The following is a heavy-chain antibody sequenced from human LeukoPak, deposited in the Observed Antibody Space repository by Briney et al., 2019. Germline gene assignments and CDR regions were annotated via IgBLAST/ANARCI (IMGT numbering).Heavy chain of an antibody. J-gene: IGHJ3*02. V-gene: IGHV3-11*04. CDR3: AREGWDLNALDI. D-gene: IGHD1-26*01. CDR2: ISSRSSNK. CDR1: GFTFSNHY. Sequence: PGGSLRLSCAASGFTFSNHYMSWIRRAPGKGLVWVSYISSRSSNKYYADSVKGRFTISRDNAKNSLYLQMDSLRVEDTAVYYCAREGWDLNALDIWGQGTMVTVSP.